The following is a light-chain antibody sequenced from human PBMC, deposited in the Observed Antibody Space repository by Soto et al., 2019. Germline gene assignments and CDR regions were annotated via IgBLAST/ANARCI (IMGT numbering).Light chain of an antibody. CDR1: SSNIGSNV. CDR2: DDT. Sequence: QSVLTQPPSVSAAPGQTVTISCSGSSSNIGSNVVSWYQQVPGTAPRLLTYDDTKPAAGIPDRFSGPKSGPSATLGITGRQPGDEADYYFGTWDNSLSVVVFGGWTKLTVL. V-gene: IGLV1-51*02. CDR3: GTWDNSLSVVV. J-gene: IGLJ2*01.